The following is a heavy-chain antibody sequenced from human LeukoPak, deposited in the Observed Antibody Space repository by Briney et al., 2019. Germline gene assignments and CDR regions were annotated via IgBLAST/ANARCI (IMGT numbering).Heavy chain of an antibody. Sequence: GGSLRLSCAASGFTVSRNYMSWARQAPGKGLDWVSVIYSGGTTFYADSVKGRSTISRDNSKNTLYHQMNSLRAEDTAVYYCARGGFELTAWGQGTLVTVSS. CDR2: IYSGGTT. CDR3: ARGGFELTA. CDR1: GFTVSRNY. J-gene: IGHJ5*02. D-gene: IGHD1-20*01. V-gene: IGHV3-53*01.